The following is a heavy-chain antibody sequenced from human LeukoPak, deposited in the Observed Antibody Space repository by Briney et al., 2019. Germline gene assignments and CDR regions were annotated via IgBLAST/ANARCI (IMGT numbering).Heavy chain of an antibody. Sequence: SETLSLTCTVPGGSISSYYWSWIRQPPGKGLEWIGYIYYSGSTNYNPSLKSRVTISVDTSKNQFSLKLSSVTAADTAVYYCARVVPAAPNWFDPWGQGTLVTVS. J-gene: IGHJ5*02. CDR3: ARVVPAAPNWFDP. CDR1: GGSISSYY. CDR2: IYYSGST. V-gene: IGHV4-59*01. D-gene: IGHD2-2*01.